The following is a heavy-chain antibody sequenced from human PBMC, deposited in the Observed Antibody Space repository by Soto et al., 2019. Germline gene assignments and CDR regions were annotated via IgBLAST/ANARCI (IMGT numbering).Heavy chain of an antibody. J-gene: IGHJ5*01. CDR1: GYSVSSGYY. CDR2: IYHIGSP. Sequence: PSETLSLTCTVSGYSVSSGYYWSWIRQTPGKGLEWIGYIYHIGSPSYNPSLKSRLSMSLDTSKNQFSLNLTSVTAADTAIYYCVRDRALDSSGHWFDSWGQGTLVTVSS. CDR3: VRDRALDSSGHWFDS. D-gene: IGHD6-19*01. V-gene: IGHV4-31*02.